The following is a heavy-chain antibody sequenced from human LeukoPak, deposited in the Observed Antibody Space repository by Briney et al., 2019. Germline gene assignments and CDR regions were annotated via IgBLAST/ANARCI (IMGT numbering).Heavy chain of an antibody. CDR2: IMWRSGST. CDR1: GFTSDDHA. Sequence: GGSLRLSCAVSGFTSDDHAMHWVRQASGKGLEWVAGIMWRSGSTGYGDSVKGRFTISRDNAKKSLYLQMNGLRVGDTAFYYCTKDLTPGGADVWGQGTTVTVSS. V-gene: IGHV3-9*02. CDR3: TKDLTPGGADV. J-gene: IGHJ6*02. D-gene: IGHD3-10*01.